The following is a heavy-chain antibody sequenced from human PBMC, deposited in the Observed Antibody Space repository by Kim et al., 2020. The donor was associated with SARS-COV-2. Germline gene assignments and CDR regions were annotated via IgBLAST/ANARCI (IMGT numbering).Heavy chain of an antibody. CDR3: AALRGGVKWNFLY. J-gene: IGHJ4*02. CDR2: INAGNGNT. CDR1: GYTFTSYA. Sequence: ASVKVSCKSSGYTFTSYAFHWVRQAPGQSLEWMGRINAGNGNTHYSHKFQGRVTINRDTSATTVYMELSGLRSEDTALYYCAALRGGVKWNFLYWGQGTLVTVSS. V-gene: IGHV1-3*01. D-gene: IGHD1-7*01.